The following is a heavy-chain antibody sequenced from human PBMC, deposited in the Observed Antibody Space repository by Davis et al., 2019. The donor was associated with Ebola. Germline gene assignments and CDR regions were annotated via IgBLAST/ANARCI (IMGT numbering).Heavy chain of an antibody. D-gene: IGHD6-6*01. V-gene: IGHV3-21*04. CDR3: ARDWIAARPDYYYYYGMDV. CDR2: ISGGSGYI. CDR1: GFTFSSYS. Sequence: GESLKISCAASGFTFSSYSINWVRQAPGKGLEWVSSISGGSGYIYYADSVKGRFTISRDNAKNSLYLQMNSLRAEDTAVYYCARDWIAARPDYYYYYGMDVWGQGTTVTVSS. J-gene: IGHJ6*02.